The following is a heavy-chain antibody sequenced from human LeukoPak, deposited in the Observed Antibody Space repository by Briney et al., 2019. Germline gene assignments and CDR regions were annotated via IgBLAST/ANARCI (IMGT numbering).Heavy chain of an antibody. CDR1: GFTFSSYS. Sequence: PGGSLRLSCAASGFTFSSYSMNWVRQAPGKGLEWVSSISSSSSYIYYADSVKGRFTISRDNAKNSLYLQMNSLRAEDTAVYYCARVGSGSTSDSDYWGQGTLVTVSS. CDR2: ISSSSSYI. J-gene: IGHJ4*02. D-gene: IGHD3-10*01. V-gene: IGHV3-21*01. CDR3: ARVGSGSTSDSDY.